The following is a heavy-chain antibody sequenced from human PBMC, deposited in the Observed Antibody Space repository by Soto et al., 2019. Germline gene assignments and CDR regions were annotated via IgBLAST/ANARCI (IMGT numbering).Heavy chain of an antibody. D-gene: IGHD5-12*01. CDR2: VFYSGSA. J-gene: IGHJ3*02. CDR3: ARDMGGSSGYEGFDI. CDR1: GGSISRGDYY. V-gene: IGHV4-61*08. Sequence: PSETLSLTCTVSGGSISRGDYYWSWIRQPPGKGLEWVGYVFYSGSARYNPSLRSRVTISKDTAKNQFSLKVTSVTPADTAVYYCARDMGGSSGYEGFDIWGQGTMVT.